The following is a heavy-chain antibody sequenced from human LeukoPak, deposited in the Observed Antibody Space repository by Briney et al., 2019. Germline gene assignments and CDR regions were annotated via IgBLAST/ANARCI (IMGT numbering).Heavy chain of an antibody. Sequence: GGSLRLSCAASGFTSSSYAMSWVRQAPGKGLEWVSANSGSGGSTYYADSVKGRFTISRDNSKNTLYLQMNSLRAEDTAVYYRARPPNRYCSSTSCYGAFDIWGQGTMVTVSS. J-gene: IGHJ3*02. CDR2: NSGSGGST. CDR1: GFTSSSYA. D-gene: IGHD2-2*01. V-gene: IGHV3-23*01. CDR3: ARPPNRYCSSTSCYGAFDI.